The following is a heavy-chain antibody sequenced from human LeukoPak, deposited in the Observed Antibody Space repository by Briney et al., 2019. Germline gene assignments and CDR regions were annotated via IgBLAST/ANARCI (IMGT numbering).Heavy chain of an antibody. CDR1: GGSISSSSYY. J-gene: IGHJ4*02. CDR3: ATPYYYDSSGYYGFDY. V-gene: IGHV4-39*01. D-gene: IGHD3-22*01. Sequence: PETLSLTCTVSGGSISSSSYYWGWIRQPPGKGLEWIGSIYYSGSTYYNPSLKSRVTISVDTSKNQFSLKLSSVTAADTAVYYCATPYYYDSSGYYGFDYWGQGTLVIVSS. CDR2: IYYSGST.